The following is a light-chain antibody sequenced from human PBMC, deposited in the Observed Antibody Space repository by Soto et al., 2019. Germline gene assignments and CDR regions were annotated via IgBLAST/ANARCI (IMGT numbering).Light chain of an antibody. V-gene: IGKV1-5*03. CDR2: KAS. CDR3: QQYNSNSWT. Sequence: DIQMTQSPSTLSASVGDRVTSTCRASQSISSWLAWYQQKPGKAPKRLIYKASSLESGVPSRFSGSGSGTEFTLTISSLQPDDFATYYCQQYNSNSWTFGQGTKVDIK. CDR1: QSISSW. J-gene: IGKJ1*01.